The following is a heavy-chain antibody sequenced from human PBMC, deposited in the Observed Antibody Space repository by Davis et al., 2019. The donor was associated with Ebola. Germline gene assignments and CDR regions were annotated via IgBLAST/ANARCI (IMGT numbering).Heavy chain of an antibody. V-gene: IGHV1-69*13. CDR1: GGTFSSYA. CDR3: ARVLVVVVAATRYYYGMDV. D-gene: IGHD2-15*01. Sequence: AASVKVSCKASGGTFSSYAISWVRQAPGQGLEWMGGIIPIFGTANYAQKFQGRVTITADESTSTAYMELSSLRSEDTAVYYCARVLVVVVAATRYYYGMDVWGKGTTVTVSS. J-gene: IGHJ6*04. CDR2: IIPIFGTA.